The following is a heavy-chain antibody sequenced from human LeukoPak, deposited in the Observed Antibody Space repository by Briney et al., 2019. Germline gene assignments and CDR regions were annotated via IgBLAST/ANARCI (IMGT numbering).Heavy chain of an antibody. Sequence: ASVKVSCKASGYTFTSYGISWVRQAPGQGLEWMGWISAYNGNTNYAQKLQGRVAMTTDTSTSTAYMELSRLRSDDTAVYYCARDPLGYCSSTSCSGAFDIWGQGTMVTVSS. D-gene: IGHD2-2*01. CDR2: ISAYNGNT. V-gene: IGHV1-18*01. J-gene: IGHJ3*02. CDR1: GYTFTSYG. CDR3: ARDPLGYCSSTSCSGAFDI.